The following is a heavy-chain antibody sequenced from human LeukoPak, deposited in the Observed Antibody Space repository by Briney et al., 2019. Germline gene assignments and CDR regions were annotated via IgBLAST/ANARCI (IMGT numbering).Heavy chain of an antibody. CDR1: GYTLTELS. CDR3: EARWYYDSSGYPHDAFDI. CDR2: FDPEDGET. V-gene: IGHV1-24*01. J-gene: IGHJ3*02. Sequence: ASVKVSCKVSGYTLTELSMPWVRQAPGKGLEWMGGFDPEDGETIYAQKFQGRVTMTEDTSTDTAYMELSSLRSEGTAVYYCEARWYYDSSGYPHDAFDIWGQGTMVTVSS. D-gene: IGHD3-22*01.